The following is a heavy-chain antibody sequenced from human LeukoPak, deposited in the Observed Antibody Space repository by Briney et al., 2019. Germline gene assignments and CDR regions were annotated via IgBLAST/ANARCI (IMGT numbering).Heavy chain of an antibody. CDR3: ARAVVTAIRGTFAFDI. Sequence: GGSLRLSCAASGFTVSSNYMSWVRQAPGKGLEWVSVIYSGGSTYYADSVKGRFTISRDNSKNTLYLQMNSLRAEDTAVYYCARAVVTAIRGTFAFDIWGQGTMVTVSS. D-gene: IGHD2-21*02. CDR1: GFTVSSNY. CDR2: IYSGGST. J-gene: IGHJ3*02. V-gene: IGHV3-53*01.